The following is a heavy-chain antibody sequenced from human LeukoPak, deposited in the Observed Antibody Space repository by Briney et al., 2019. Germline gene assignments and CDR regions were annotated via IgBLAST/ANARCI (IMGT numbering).Heavy chain of an antibody. CDR2: IYYTGNT. CDR1: GDSITGYY. J-gene: IGHJ1*01. D-gene: IGHD3/OR15-3a*01. Sequence: SETLSLTCSVSGDSITGYYWGWIRQPPGKGLEWIGNIYYTGNTYYNSSLKSRVTISLDTSKNQFSLRLTSVTAADTAVYYCARQTGSGLFILPGGQGTLVTVSS. CDR3: ARQTGSGLFILP. V-gene: IGHV4-39*01.